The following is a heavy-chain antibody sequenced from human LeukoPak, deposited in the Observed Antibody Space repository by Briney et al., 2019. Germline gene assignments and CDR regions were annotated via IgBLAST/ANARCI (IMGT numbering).Heavy chain of an antibody. Sequence: GGSLRLSCAASGFTFSNYWMTWVRQAPGKGLKWVANIKQDGTEKYFVDSVRGRFTISRDNAKNSLYLQMNSLRAEDTAVYYCARMSTSSWFVCDYWGPGTLVTVSS. J-gene: IGHJ4*02. CDR2: IKQDGTEK. CDR1: GFTFSNYW. CDR3: ARMSTSSWFVCDY. D-gene: IGHD6-13*01. V-gene: IGHV3-7*01.